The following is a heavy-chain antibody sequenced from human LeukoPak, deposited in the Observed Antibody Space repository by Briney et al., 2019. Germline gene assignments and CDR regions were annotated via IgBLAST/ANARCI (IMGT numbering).Heavy chain of an antibody. D-gene: IGHD4-17*01. J-gene: IGHJ4*02. Sequence: GASVKGSCKVSGYTLADLSIQWGRQEPGNGLEWMGSLHSEDGETFYPQEFEGRVTMTEDTATDTSYMELSSLRSDDTDVYYCATEISHLRGFEYWGQGTLVTVSS. CDR3: ATEISHLRGFEY. CDR1: GYTLADLS. V-gene: IGHV1-24*01. CDR2: LHSEDGET.